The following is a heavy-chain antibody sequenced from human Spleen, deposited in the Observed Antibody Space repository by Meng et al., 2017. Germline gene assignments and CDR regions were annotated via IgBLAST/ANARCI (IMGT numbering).Heavy chain of an antibody. Sequence: EVQLLESGGGLVQPGGSLRLSCAASGFTFSSYAMSWVRQAPGKGLEWVSAFSGSGGTTYYADSVKGRFTISRDNSKNTLYLQMNSLRAEDMALYYCAKGQKWELPLDYWGQGALVTVSS. CDR1: GFTFSSYA. CDR2: FSGSGGTT. CDR3: AKGQKWELPLDY. D-gene: IGHD1-26*01. J-gene: IGHJ4*02. V-gene: IGHV3-23*01.